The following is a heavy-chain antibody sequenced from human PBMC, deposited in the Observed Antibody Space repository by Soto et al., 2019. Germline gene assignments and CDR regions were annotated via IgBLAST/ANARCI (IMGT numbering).Heavy chain of an antibody. CDR3: AKDREGEQNYGWPQGS. V-gene: IGHV3-30*18. J-gene: IGHJ5*02. D-gene: IGHD3-10*01. CDR1: GFRFSGYG. Sequence: PGGSLRLSCAASGFRFSGYGMHWVRQAPGKGLEWLAAISNDGSNKYYGDSVKGRFTISRDNSKNTLYLQINSLRAEATAVYYCAKDREGEQNYGWPQGSWGQGTQVTVSS. CDR2: ISNDGSNK.